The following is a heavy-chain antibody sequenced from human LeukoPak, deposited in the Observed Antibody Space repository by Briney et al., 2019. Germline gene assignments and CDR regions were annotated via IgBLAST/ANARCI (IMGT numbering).Heavy chain of an antibody. J-gene: IGHJ4*02. V-gene: IGHV1-2*02. D-gene: IGHD2-2*02. CDR1: GYTFTGYY. CDR3: ARAYCSSTSCYTAGY. Sequence: ASVKVSCKASGYTFTGYYMHRVRQAPGQGLEWMGWINPNSGGTNYAQKFQGRVTMTRDTSISTAYMELSRLRSDDTAVYYCARAYCSSTSCYTAGYWGQGTLVTVSS. CDR2: INPNSGGT.